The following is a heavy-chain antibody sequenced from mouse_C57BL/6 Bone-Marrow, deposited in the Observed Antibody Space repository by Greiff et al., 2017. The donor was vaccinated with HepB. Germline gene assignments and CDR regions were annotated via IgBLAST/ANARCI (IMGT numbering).Heavy chain of an antibody. D-gene: IGHD1-1*01. CDR1: GFTFSDYY. Sequence: EVKVVESEGGLVQPGSSMKLSCTASGFTFSDYYMAWVRQIPEKGLEWVANINYDGSSTYYLDSLKSRFIISIDNAKNILYLQMSSLKSEDTATYYCAREDYYGSSYYFDYWGQGTTLTVSS. CDR3: AREDYYGSSYYFDY. V-gene: IGHV5-16*01. CDR2: INYDGSST. J-gene: IGHJ2*01.